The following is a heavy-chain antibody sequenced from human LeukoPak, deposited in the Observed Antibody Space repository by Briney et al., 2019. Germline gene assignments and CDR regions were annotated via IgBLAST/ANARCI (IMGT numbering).Heavy chain of an antibody. V-gene: IGHV3-15*01. CDR3: TTDTDREYGDYFDY. Sequence: GGSLRLSCAASGFTFSNAWMSWVRQAPGKGLEWVGRIKSKTDGGTTDYAAPVKGRFTISRDDSKNTLYLQMNSLKTEDTAVYYCTTDTDREYGDYFDYWGQGTLVTVSS. CDR2: IKSKTDGGTT. D-gene: IGHD4-17*01. CDR1: GFTFSNAW. J-gene: IGHJ4*02.